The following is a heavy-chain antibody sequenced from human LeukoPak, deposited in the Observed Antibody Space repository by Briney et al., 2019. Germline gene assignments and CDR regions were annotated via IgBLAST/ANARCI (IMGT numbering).Heavy chain of an antibody. J-gene: IGHJ4*02. Sequence: SETLSLTCTVSGGSISSYYWSWIRQPPGKGLEWIGYIYTSGSTNYNPSLKSRVTISVDTSKNQFSLKLSSVTAADTAVYYCARGGQWLVLFDYWGQGTLVTVSS. CDR1: GGSISSYY. D-gene: IGHD6-19*01. CDR3: ARGGQWLVLFDY. CDR2: IYTSGST. V-gene: IGHV4-4*09.